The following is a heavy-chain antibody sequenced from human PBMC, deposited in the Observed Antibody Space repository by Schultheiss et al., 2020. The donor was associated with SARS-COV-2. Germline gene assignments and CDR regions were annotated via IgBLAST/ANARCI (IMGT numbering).Heavy chain of an antibody. V-gene: IGHV4-59*08. CDR1: GGSFSGYY. Sequence: SQTLSLTCAVYGGSFSGYYWSWIRQPPGKGLEWIGYIYYSGSTNYNPSLKSRVTISVDTSKNQFSLKLSSVTAADTAVYYCARPQAMYYDFWSGSDGDWYFDLWGRGTLVTVSS. J-gene: IGHJ2*01. CDR2: IYYSGST. D-gene: IGHD3-3*01. CDR3: ARPQAMYYDFWSGSDGDWYFDL.